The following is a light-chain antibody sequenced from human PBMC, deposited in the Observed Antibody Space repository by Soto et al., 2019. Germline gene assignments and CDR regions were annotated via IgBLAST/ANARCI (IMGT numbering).Light chain of an antibody. J-gene: IGKJ4*01. CDR3: QHAFSTPPLT. CDR2: AAS. V-gene: IGKV1-39*01. Sequence: PMTQYPSSLSASVGDRVTITCRASQSITFYFNWYQQKPGKAPKLLIYAASSWHSGVPSRFNGGGSLTHFSLTISSLQPEDFATYCCQHAFSTPPLTFGGGTKVDIK. CDR1: QSITFY.